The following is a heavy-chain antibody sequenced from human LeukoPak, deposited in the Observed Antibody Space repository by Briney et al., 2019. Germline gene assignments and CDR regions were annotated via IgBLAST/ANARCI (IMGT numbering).Heavy chain of an antibody. D-gene: IGHD6-19*01. CDR1: GGTFSSYA. V-gene: IGHV1-69*05. Sequence: GASVKVSCKASGGTFSSYAISWVRQAPGQGLVWMGRIIPIFGTANYAQKFQGRVTITTDESTSTAYMELSSLRSEDTAVYYCARDPSSGWYLEYYFDYWGQGTLVTVSS. CDR2: IIPIFGTA. J-gene: IGHJ4*02. CDR3: ARDPSSGWYLEYYFDY.